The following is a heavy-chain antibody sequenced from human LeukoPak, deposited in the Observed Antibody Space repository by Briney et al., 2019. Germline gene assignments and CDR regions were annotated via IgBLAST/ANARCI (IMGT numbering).Heavy chain of an antibody. Sequence: SETLSLTCAVSGYSISSGYYWGWIRQPPGKGLEWIGEINHSGSTNYNPSLKSRVTISVDTSKNQFSLKLSSVTAADTAVYYCARGRDYDILTGRHYYGMDVWGKGTTVTVSS. CDR2: INHSGST. D-gene: IGHD3-9*01. V-gene: IGHV4-38-2*01. J-gene: IGHJ6*04. CDR3: ARGRDYDILTGRHYYGMDV. CDR1: GYSISSGYY.